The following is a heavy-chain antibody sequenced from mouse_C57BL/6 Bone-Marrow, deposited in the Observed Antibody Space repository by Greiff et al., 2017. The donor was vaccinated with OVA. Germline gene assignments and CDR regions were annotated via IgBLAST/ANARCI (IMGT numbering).Heavy chain of an antibody. J-gene: IGHJ3*01. CDR2: IWWDDDK. V-gene: IGHV8-8*01. D-gene: IGHD1-1*01. CDR1: GFSLSTFGMG. Sequence: QVTLKVSGPGILQPSQTLSLTCSFSGFSLSTFGMGVGWIRRPSGKGLEWLAHIWWDDDKYYNPALKSRLTISKDTSKNQVFLKIANVDTADTATYYCALYYYGSSPWFAYWGQGTLVTVSA. CDR3: ALYYYGSSPWFAY.